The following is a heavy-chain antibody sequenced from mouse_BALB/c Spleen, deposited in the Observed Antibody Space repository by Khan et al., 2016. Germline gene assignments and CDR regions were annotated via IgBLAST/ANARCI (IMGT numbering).Heavy chain of an antibody. CDR1: GYTFTTAG. Sequence: QIQLVQSGPDLKKPGETVRISCKASGYTFTTAGMQWVQKMPGKGLKWIGWINTHSGVPKYAEDFKGRFAFSSETSASTAYLQISNLKNEDTATYFCARWGDYAMDYWGQGTSVTVSA. V-gene: IGHV9-4*02. CDR3: ARWGDYAMDY. CDR2: INTHSGVP. J-gene: IGHJ4*01.